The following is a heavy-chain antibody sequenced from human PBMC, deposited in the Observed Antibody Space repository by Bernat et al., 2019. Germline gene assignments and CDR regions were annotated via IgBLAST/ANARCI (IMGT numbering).Heavy chain of an antibody. CDR2: ISYDGSNK. J-gene: IGHJ4*02. CDR1: GFTFSSYG. CDR3: AKDYTEYYYGSGSYFDY. V-gene: IGHV3-30*18. D-gene: IGHD3-10*01. Sequence: QVQLVESGGGVVQPGRSLRLSCAASGFTFSSYGMHWVRQAPGKGLEWVAGISYDGSNKYYADSVKGRFTISRDNYKNTLYLQMNSLRAEDTAVYYCAKDYTEYYYGSGSYFDYWGQGTLVTVSS.